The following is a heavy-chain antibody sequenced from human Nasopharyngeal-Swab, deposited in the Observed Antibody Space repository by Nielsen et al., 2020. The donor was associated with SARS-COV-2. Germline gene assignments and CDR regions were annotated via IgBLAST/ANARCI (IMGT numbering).Heavy chain of an antibody. CDR1: GFTFSSYS. V-gene: IGHV3-21*01. J-gene: IGHJ6*02. CDR2: ISSSSSYI. CDR3: ARDYDFSYYGMDV. D-gene: IGHD3-3*01. Sequence: GESLKISCAASGFTFSSYSMNWVRQAPGKGLEWVSSISSSSSYIYYADSVKGRFTISRDNAKNSLYLQMNSLRAEDTAVYYCARDYDFSYYGMDVWGQGTTVTVPS.